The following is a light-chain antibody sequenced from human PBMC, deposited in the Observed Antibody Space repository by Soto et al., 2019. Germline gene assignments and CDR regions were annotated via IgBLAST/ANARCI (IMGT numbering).Light chain of an antibody. V-gene: IGKV3-20*01. CDR1: QSVSSNY. CDR3: QQYGISPYT. CDR2: GAS. J-gene: IGKJ2*01. Sequence: EIVLTQSPGTLSLSPGERATLSCRASQSVSSNYLAWFQQKPGQAPRLLIYGASSRATGIPDRFSGSGSGTDFTLTIGRLEPEDFAVYFCQQYGISPYTFGQGTKLEIK.